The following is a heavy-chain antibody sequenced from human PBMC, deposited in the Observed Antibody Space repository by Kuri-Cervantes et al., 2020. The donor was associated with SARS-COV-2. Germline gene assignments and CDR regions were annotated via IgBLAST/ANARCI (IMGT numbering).Heavy chain of an antibody. D-gene: IGHD1-26*01. J-gene: IGHJ6*02. CDR1: CGSVSGYY. CDR3: ARLGATKGSYYYGVDV. V-gene: IGHV4-59*02. CDR2: IHYSGST. Sequence: ESLKISCTFSCGSVSGYYWTWMRQPPGKGLEWIGNIHYSGSTNYNTSLDSRVTISVDTSKNQLSLRLSSVTAADTAVYYCARLGATKGSYYYGVDVWGQGTMVTISS.